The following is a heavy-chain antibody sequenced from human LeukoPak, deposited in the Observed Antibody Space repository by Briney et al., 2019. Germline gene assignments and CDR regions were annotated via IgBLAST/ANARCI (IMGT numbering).Heavy chain of an antibody. CDR2: INWNGGST. Sequence: GGSLRLSCAASGFTFDDYGLRWVRQAPGKGLEWVSGINWNGGSTGYADSVKGRFTISRDNAKNSLYLQMNSLRAEDTALYYCARVIRGSSPNAYYYYMDVWGKGTTVTVSS. J-gene: IGHJ6*03. D-gene: IGHD6-13*01. CDR1: GFTFDDYG. CDR3: ARVIRGSSPNAYYYYMDV. V-gene: IGHV3-20*04.